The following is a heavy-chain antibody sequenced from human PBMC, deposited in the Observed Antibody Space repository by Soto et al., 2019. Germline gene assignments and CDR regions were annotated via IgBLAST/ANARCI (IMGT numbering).Heavy chain of an antibody. D-gene: IGHD3-10*01. CDR3: AHSLVGESWFGELSPPFDP. J-gene: IGHJ5*02. Sequence: GSGPTLVNPTQTLTLTCTFSGFSLSTTGVGVGWIRQPPGKALEWLALIYWDDDKRYSPSLKSRLTITKDTSKNQVVLTMTSMEPVDTATFYCAHSLVGESWFGELSPPFDPWGQGTLVTVSS. V-gene: IGHV2-5*02. CDR1: GFSLSTTGVG. CDR2: IYWDDDK.